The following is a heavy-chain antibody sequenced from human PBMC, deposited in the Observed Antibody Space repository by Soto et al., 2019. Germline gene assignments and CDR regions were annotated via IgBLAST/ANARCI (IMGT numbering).Heavy chain of an antibody. J-gene: IGHJ4*02. CDR1: GYTFSSFG. Sequence: GASVKVSCKASGYTFSSFGINWVRRAPGQGLEWVGWVSVYNDDTKYAQNFQGRVTLTTDTSTSTTYMEVGSLRSDDTAVYYCARTCRSGGSCYHEYWGEGTLVTVSS. D-gene: IGHD2-15*01. CDR2: VSVYNDDT. V-gene: IGHV1-18*01. CDR3: ARTCRSGGSCYHEY.